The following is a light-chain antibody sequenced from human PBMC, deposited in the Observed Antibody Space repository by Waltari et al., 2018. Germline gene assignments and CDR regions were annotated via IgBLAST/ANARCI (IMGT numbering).Light chain of an antibody. CDR2: YGR. CDR3: HVWHPHVDPGV. CDR1: NIGTYS. V-gene: IGLV3-21*04. Sequence: SYVVTQPPSVSVAPGETATITRWGVNIGTYSVHWDQRKAGTAPGLVVFYGRDRPSGIPDQFSGSNSGNKATLTIGRVEAGDEARYYCHVWHPHVDPGVFGTGTEVTVL. J-gene: IGLJ1*01.